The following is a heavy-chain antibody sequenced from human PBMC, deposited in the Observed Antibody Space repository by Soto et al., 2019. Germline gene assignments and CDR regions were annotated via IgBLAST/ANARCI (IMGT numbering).Heavy chain of an antibody. CDR3: AKDPSWRHYYGSGSYGGNY. V-gene: IGHV3-23*01. Sequence: EVQLLESGGGLVQPGGSLRLSCAASGFTFSSYAMSWVRQAPGKGLEWVSAISGSGGSTYYADSVKGRFTISRDNSKNXRXXQRNGLRAEDTGVYYWAKDPSWRHYYGSGSYGGNYWGQGTLVTVSS. D-gene: IGHD3-10*01. CDR1: GFTFSSYA. J-gene: IGHJ4*02. CDR2: ISGSGGST.